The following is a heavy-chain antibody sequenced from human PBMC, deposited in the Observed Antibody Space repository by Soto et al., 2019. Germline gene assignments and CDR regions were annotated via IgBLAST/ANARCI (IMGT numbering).Heavy chain of an antibody. J-gene: IGHJ6*01. CDR2: IWYDGSKI. D-gene: IGHD6-13*01. CDR3: ARPLEQHQLGFGMDV. V-gene: IGHV3-33*01. CDR1: GFTFSTYG. Sequence: LRLSCAASGFTFSTYGMHWVRQAPGKGLEWVAVIWYDGSKIYYADSVKGRFTISRDNSKSTLYLQMNSLRAEDTAVYYCARPLEQHQLGFGMDVWGQGSPVPVSS.